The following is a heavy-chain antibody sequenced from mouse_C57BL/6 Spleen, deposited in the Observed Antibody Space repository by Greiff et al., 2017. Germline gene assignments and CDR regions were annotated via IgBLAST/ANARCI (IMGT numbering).Heavy chain of an antibody. Sequence: EVMLVESGGGLVKPGASLKLSCAASGFTFSDYGMHWVRQAPEKGLEWVAYISSGRSNTNYAATVKGRSTISRDNAKNTLFLQMTSLRSEDTAMYYCARPLELAYYAMDYWGQGTSVTVSA. CDR1: GFTFSDYG. CDR3: ARPLELAYYAMDY. CDR2: ISSGRSNT. J-gene: IGHJ4*01. V-gene: IGHV5-17*01. D-gene: IGHD4-1*01.